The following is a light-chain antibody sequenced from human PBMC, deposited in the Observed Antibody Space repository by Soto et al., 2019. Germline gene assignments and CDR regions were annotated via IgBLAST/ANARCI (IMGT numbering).Light chain of an antibody. Sequence: DIQMTQSPLYVSASVGERATISCRASKDAGSWLSCFHKKPGGAPNLLIFNTSRKKSGIPPRFAGRGPGTKFTRTISSLQPEDFGTYYCQHADGLRALTFGGGTAVEI. CDR3: QHADGLRALT. V-gene: IGKV1-12*01. J-gene: IGKJ4*01. CDR2: NTS. CDR1: KDAGSW.